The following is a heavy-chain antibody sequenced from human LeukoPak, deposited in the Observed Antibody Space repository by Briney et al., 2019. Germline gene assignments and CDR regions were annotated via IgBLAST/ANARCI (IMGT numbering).Heavy chain of an antibody. CDR2: ISGSGDNT. J-gene: IGHJ6*03. CDR1: GFTFSSYG. D-gene: IGHD5/OR15-5a*01. Sequence: PGETLRLSCAASGFTFSSYGMTWVRQAPGKGLEWVSGISGSGDNTWYADSVKGRFTISRDNSKKTLDLQMNSLRAEDTAIYYCAIVSTYYYMDVWGKGTTVTVSS. V-gene: IGHV3-23*01. CDR3: AIVSTYYYMDV.